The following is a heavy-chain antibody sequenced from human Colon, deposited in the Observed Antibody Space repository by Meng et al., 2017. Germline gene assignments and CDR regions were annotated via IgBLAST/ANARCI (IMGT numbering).Heavy chain of an antibody. CDR3: ARELVVAGTFEY. CDR1: GFTFSDSY. D-gene: IGHD6-19*01. J-gene: IGHJ4*02. V-gene: IGHV3-11*04. CDR2: ISRSATSK. Sequence: GESLKISCTASGFTFSDSYMSWVRQAPGKGLEWISYISRSATSKYYADSVKGRFTISRDNAKNSLYLQMNSLRAEDTAVYYCARELVVAGTFEYWGQGTLVTVSS.